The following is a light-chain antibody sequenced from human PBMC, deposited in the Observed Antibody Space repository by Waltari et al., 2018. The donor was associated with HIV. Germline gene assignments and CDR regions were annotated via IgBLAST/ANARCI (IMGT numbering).Light chain of an antibody. CDR2: GAS. Sequence: DIQMTQSPSSLSASVGDRVTITCRASQGISNSLAWYQQKPGKAPKLLLYGASRLQTGGPSRFSGSGSGTDFALTISRLQPEDFATYYCQQYYDSLMYTFGQGTKLEIK. J-gene: IGKJ2*01. CDR3: QQYYDSLMYT. V-gene: IGKV1-NL1*01. CDR1: QGISNS.